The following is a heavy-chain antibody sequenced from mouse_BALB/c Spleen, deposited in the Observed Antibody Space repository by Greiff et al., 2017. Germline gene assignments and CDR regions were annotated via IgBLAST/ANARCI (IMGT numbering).Heavy chain of an antibody. D-gene: IGHD2-4*01. CDR3: ARREDYDEYYFDY. J-gene: IGHJ2*01. Sequence: EVMLVESGGDLVKPGGSLKLSCAASGFTFSSYGMSWVRQTPDKRLEWVATISSGGSYTYYPDSVKGRFTISRDNAKNTLYLQMSSLKSEDTAMYYGARREDYDEYYFDYWGQGTTLTVSS. V-gene: IGHV5-6*02. CDR2: ISSGGSYT. CDR1: GFTFSSYG.